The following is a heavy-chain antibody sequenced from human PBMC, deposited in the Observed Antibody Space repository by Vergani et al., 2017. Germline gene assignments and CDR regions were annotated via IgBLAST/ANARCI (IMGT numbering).Heavy chain of an antibody. CDR1: GFTFSSYA. D-gene: IGHD5-24*01. CDR3: VKDQEDGYNWGAFDI. CDR2: ISSNGGST. J-gene: IGHJ3*02. Sequence: EVQLVESGGGLVQPGGSLRLSCSASGFTFSSYAMHWVRPAPGKGLEYVSAISSNGGSTYYADSVKGRFTISRDNSKNTLYLQMSSLRAEDTAVYYCVKDQEDGYNWGAFDIWGQGTMVTVSS. V-gene: IGHV3-64D*06.